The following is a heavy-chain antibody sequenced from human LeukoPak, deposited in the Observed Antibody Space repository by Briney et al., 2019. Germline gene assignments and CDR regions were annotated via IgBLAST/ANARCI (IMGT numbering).Heavy chain of an antibody. D-gene: IGHD5-18*01. CDR1: GGSISSYY. V-gene: IGHV4-59*01. CDR2: IFYSGRI. CDR3: ARGQKYIYGYTVTELGSRYFDY. J-gene: IGHJ4*02. Sequence: SETLCLTCTVSGGSISSYYWNWIRQPPGKGLEYIGYIFYSGRINYNPSLKSRVTISVDTSKNWFSLRLTSATAADTAVYYCARGQKYIYGYTVTELGSRYFDYWGQGTLVTVSS.